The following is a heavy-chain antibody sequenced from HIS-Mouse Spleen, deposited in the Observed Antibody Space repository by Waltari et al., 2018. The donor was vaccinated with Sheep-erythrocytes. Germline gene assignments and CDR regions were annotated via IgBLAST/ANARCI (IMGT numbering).Heavy chain of an antibody. J-gene: IGHJ3*02. D-gene: IGHD2-8*01. V-gene: IGHV3-30*18. CDR1: GFTLSSYG. CDR2: ISYDGSNK. CDR3: AKGDAMVYDAFDI. Sequence: QPGRSLRLSCAASGFTLSSYGMHWVRQAPGKGLEWVAVISYDGSNKYYADSVKGRFTISRDNSKNTLYLQMNSLRAEDTAVYYCAKGDAMVYDAFDIWGQGTMVTVSS.